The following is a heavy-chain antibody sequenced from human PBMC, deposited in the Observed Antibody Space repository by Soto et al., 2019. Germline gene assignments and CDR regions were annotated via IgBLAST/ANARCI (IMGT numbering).Heavy chain of an antibody. V-gene: IGHV1-3*01. J-gene: IGHJ4*02. CDR3: ARDLTGDPGFDY. D-gene: IGHD7-27*01. CDR2: INAGNGNT. CDR1: GYTFTSYA. Sequence: ASVKVSCKASGYTFTSYAMHWVRQAPGQRLEWMGWINAGNGNTKYSQKFQGRVTITRDTSASTAYMELSSLRSEDTAVYYCARDLTGDPGFDYWGQGTLVTVSS.